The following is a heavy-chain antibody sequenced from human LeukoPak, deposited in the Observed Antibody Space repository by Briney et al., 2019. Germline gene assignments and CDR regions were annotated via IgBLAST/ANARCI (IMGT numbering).Heavy chain of an antibody. CDR3: ARVGAGSYYVYYYYYMDV. J-gene: IGHJ6*03. CDR2: IYSGGST. CDR1: GFTVSSNY. Sequence: PGGSLRLSCAASGFTVSSNYMSWVRQAPGKGLEWVSVIYSGGSTYYADSVKGRFTISRDNAKNSLYLQMNSLRAEDTAVYYCARVGAGSYYVYYYYYMDVWGKGTTVTISS. D-gene: IGHD3-10*01. V-gene: IGHV3-53*01.